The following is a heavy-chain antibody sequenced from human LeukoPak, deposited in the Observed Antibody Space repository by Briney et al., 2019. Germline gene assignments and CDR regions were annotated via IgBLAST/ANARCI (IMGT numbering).Heavy chain of an antibody. V-gene: IGHV3-13*01. CDR3: ARALRYCSSTSCPGGGMDV. CDR2: IGTAGDT. J-gene: IGHJ6*02. D-gene: IGHD2-2*01. Sequence: GGSLRLSCAASGFTFSSYDMHWVRQATGKGLEWVSAIGTAGDTYYPGSVKGRFTISRENAKNSLYLQMNSLRAGDTAVYYCARALRYCSSTSCPGGGMDVWGQGTTVTVSS. CDR1: GFTFSSYD.